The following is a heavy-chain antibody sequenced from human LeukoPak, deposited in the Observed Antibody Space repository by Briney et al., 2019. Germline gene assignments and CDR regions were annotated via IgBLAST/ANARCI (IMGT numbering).Heavy chain of an antibody. CDR3: ARDLYRIVVVPHYFDY. V-gene: IGHV3-13*01. D-gene: IGHD3-22*01. J-gene: IGHJ4*02. Sequence: GGSLRLSCAASGFTFSSYDMHWVRQATGKGLEWVSAIGTAGDTYYPGSVKGRFTISRENAKNSLYLQMNSLRAGDTAVYYCARDLYRIVVVPHYFDYWGQGTLVTVSS. CDR1: GFTFSSYD. CDR2: IGTAGDT.